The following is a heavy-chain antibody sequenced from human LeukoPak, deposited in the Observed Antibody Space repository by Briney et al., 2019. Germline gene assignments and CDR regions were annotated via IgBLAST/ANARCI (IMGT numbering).Heavy chain of an antibody. CDR2: IYYSGST. CDR3: ARPARDPTALVYYFDY. J-gene: IGHJ4*02. Sequence: SETLSLTCTVSGGSISSHYWSWIRQPPGKGLEWIGYIYYSGSTNYNPSLKSRVTISVDTSKNQFSLKLSSVTAADTAVYYCARPARDPTALVYYFDYWGQGTLVTVSS. CDR1: GGSISSHY. V-gene: IGHV4-59*08. D-gene: IGHD2-21*01.